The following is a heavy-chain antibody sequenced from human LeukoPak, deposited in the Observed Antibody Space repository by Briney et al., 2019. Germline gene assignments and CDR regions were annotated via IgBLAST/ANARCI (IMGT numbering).Heavy chain of an antibody. CDR3: AKSRQCSSTSCYRAGDY. V-gene: IGHV3-23*01. CDR1: GFTFSSYA. J-gene: IGHJ4*02. Sequence: GGSLRLSCAASGFTFSSYAMSWVRQAPGKGLEWVSSISGSGGSTYYADSVKGRFTISRDTSKNTLYLQMNSLRADDTAVYYCAKSRQCSSTSCYRAGDYWGQGTLVTVSS. D-gene: IGHD2-2*02. CDR2: ISGSGGST.